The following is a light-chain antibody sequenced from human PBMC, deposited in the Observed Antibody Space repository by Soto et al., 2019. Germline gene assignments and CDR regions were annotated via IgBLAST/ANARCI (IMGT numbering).Light chain of an antibody. CDR1: KSDIGVYDF. CDR2: EVV. Sequence: QSVLTQPPSASGSPGQSATISCTGTKSDIGVYDFVSWYQHHPGKAPRLIIYEVVQRPSGVPDRFSGSKSGNTASLTVSGLQAADEADYFCKSYASSNTYVFGSGTKVTVL. J-gene: IGLJ1*01. CDR3: KSYASSNTYV. V-gene: IGLV2-8*01.